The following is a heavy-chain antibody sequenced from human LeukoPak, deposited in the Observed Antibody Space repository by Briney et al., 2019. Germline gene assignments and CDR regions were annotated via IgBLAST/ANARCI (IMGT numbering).Heavy chain of an antibody. CDR3: VLSASGGNYLDY. CDR2: IYSGGAK. CDR1: GFSVSSNY. J-gene: IGHJ4*02. V-gene: IGHV3-66*01. D-gene: IGHD2-8*01. Sequence: GGSLRLSCAASGFSVSSNYMSWVRPAQGKGLEWVSVIYSGGAKYYAESVRGRFTISRDNSKNTLSVEMNSLRVEYTAVYHCVLSASGGNYLDYWGQGTLVTVSS.